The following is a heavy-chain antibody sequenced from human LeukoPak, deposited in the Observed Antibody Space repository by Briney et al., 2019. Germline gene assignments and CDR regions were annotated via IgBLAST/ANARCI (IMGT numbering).Heavy chain of an antibody. J-gene: IGHJ5*02. D-gene: IGHD5-18*01. CDR2: ISSSSTI. CDR1: GFTFSDYY. Sequence: GGSLRLSCAASGFTFSDYYMSWIRQAPGKGLEWVSYISSSSTIYYADSVKGRFTISRDNAKNSLYLQMNSLRAEDTAVYYCARDGYSYGINWFDPWGQGTLVTVSS. CDR3: ARDGYSYGINWFDP. V-gene: IGHV3-11*04.